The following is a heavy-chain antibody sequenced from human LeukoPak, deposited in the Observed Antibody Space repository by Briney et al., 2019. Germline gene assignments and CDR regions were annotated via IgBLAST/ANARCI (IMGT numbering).Heavy chain of an antibody. Sequence: GGSLRLSCAASGFTFSNAWMSRVRQAPGKGLEWVGRIKSKTDGGTTDYAAPVKGRFTISRDDSKNTLYLQINSLKTEDTAVYYCTTDLYYDSSGYSTTYDACDLWGQGTMVTVSS. V-gene: IGHV3-15*01. CDR1: GFTFSNAW. D-gene: IGHD3-22*01. CDR2: IKSKTDGGTT. J-gene: IGHJ3*01. CDR3: TTDLYYDSSGYSTTYDACDL.